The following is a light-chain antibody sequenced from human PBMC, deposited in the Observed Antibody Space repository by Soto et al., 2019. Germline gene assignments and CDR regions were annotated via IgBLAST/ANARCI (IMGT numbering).Light chain of an antibody. CDR1: SSDVGGYNY. CDR2: EVS. CDR3: SSYTSSSNYV. V-gene: IGLV2-14*01. J-gene: IGLJ1*01. Sequence: QSALTQPASVSGSPGQSITISCPGTSSDVGGYNYVSWYQQHPAKAPKLMIFEVSNRPSGISNRFSGSKSGNTASLTISGLQAEDEADYYCSSYTSSSNYVFGTGTKLTVL.